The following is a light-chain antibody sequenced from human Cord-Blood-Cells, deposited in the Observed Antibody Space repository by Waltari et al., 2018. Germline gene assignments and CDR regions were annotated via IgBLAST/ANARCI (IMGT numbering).Light chain of an antibody. V-gene: IGLV1-47*01. CDR1: SSNLGSTY. CDR2: RNK. J-gene: IGLJ3*02. CDR3: AAWDDSLSGRV. Sequence: QSVLTQPPSASGTPRQRVTISWSGSSSNLGSTYVYWYQQPPGPAPKLLIYRNKQRPSGVPDRFSGPKSGTSASLAISGLRSEDEADYYCAAWDDSLSGRVFGGGTKLTVL.